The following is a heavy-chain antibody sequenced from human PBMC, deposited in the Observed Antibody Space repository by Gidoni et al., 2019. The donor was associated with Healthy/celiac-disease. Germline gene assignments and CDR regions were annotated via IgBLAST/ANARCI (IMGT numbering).Heavy chain of an antibody. CDR1: VFPFRSYG. J-gene: IGHJ4*02. V-gene: IGHV3-30*18. CDR2: ISYDGSNK. D-gene: IGHD4-17*01. CDR3: AKDQGHGDYVRYFDY. Sequence: QVQLVESGGGVVQPGRSLRLSCSPPVFPFRSYGMHWVRQAPGKGLEWVAVISYDGSNKYYADSVKGRFTISRDNSKNTLYLQMNSLRAEDTAVYYCAKDQGHGDYVRYFDYWGQGTLVTVSS.